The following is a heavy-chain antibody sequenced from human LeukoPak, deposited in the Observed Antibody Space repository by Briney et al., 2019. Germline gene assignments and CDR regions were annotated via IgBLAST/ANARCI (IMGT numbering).Heavy chain of an antibody. Sequence: SETLSLTCAVYGGSFSGYYWSWIRQPPGKGLEWIGEINHSGSTNYNPSLKSRVTISVDTSKNQFSLKPSSVTAADTAVYYCARAPPVLPGGNWFDPWGQGTLVTVSS. V-gene: IGHV4-34*01. D-gene: IGHD2-2*01. CDR1: GGSFSGYY. J-gene: IGHJ5*02. CDR3: ARAPPVLPGGNWFDP. CDR2: INHSGST.